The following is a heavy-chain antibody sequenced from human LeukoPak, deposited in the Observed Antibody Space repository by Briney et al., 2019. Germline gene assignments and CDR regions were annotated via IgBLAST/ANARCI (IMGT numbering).Heavy chain of an antibody. J-gene: IGHJ4*02. CDR3: ARDRGSYCSGGTCYAPHIDY. CDR2: INTYNGNT. Sequence: ASVKVSCKASGYTFTSYGISWVRQAPGQGLEWMGWINTYNGNTNYAQKLQGRVTMTTDTTTSTAYMELRSLRSDDTAVYYCARDRGSYCSGGTCYAPHIDYWGQGTLVTVSS. D-gene: IGHD2-15*01. V-gene: IGHV1-18*01. CDR1: GYTFTSYG.